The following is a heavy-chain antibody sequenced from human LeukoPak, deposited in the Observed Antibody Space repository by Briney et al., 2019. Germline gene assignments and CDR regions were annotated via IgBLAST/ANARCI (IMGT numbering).Heavy chain of an antibody. Sequence: PGGSLRLSCAASGFTFSSYALSWVRQAPGKGLEWVSAISGSGGSTDYADSVKGRFTISRDNSKNTLYLQMNSLRAEDTAVYYCAKENYDILTGYPIDYWGQGTLATVSS. CDR1: GFTFSSYA. D-gene: IGHD3-9*01. CDR3: AKENYDILTGYPIDY. CDR2: ISGSGGST. J-gene: IGHJ4*02. V-gene: IGHV3-23*01.